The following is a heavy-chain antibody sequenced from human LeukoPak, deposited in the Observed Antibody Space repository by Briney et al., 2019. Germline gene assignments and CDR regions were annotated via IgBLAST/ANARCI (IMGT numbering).Heavy chain of an antibody. J-gene: IGHJ4*02. CDR3: ARDPSDILTGYDTEVDY. CDR2: IYYSGST. V-gene: IGHV4-59*12. Sequence: SETLSLTCTVSGGSISSYYWSWIRQPPGKGLEWIGYIYYSGSTNYNPSLKSRVTISVDTSKNQFSLKLSSVTAADTAVYYCARDPSDILTGYDTEVDYWGQGTLVTVSS. D-gene: IGHD3-9*01. CDR1: GGSISSYY.